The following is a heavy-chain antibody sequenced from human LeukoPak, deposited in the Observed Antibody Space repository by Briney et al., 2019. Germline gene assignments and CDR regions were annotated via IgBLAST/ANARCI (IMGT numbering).Heavy chain of an antibody. Sequence: PSQTLSLTCTVSGGSISSGSYYWSWIRQPAGKGLEWIGRIYTSGSTNYNPSLKSRVTISVDTSKNQFSLKLSSVTAADTAVYYCARDSITMVRGVTYYYYYMDVWGKGTTVTISS. D-gene: IGHD3-10*01. J-gene: IGHJ6*03. CDR3: ARDSITMVRGVTYYYYYMDV. CDR2: IYTSGST. V-gene: IGHV4-61*02. CDR1: GGSISSGSYY.